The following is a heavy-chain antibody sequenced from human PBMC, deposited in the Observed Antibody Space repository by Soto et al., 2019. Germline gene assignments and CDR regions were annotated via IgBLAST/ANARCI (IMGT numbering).Heavy chain of an antibody. CDR2: VHYTGST. J-gene: IGHJ4*02. CDR1: AVSITSHY. V-gene: IGHV4-59*11. Sequence: SETLSLTCTVSAVSITSHYWSWIRQPPGKGLEWIGYVHYTGSTSYNPSFESRVTISVDTSKNHFSLKVNSVTAADTAVYYCARGVLFWGQGTQVTVSS. CDR3: ARGVLF. D-gene: IGHD1-1*01.